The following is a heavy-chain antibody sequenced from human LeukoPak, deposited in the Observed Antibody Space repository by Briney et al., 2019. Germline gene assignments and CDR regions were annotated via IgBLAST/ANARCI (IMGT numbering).Heavy chain of an antibody. V-gene: IGHV4-38-2*02. D-gene: IGHD3-9*01. J-gene: IGHJ2*01. CDR3: ARDREYYDILTGYYSNWYFDL. Sequence: SETLSLTCTVSGYSISSDYYWGWIRQPPGKGLEWIGSIYHSGSTNYNPSLKSRVTISVDTSKNQFSLKLSSVTAADTAVYYCARDREYYDILTGYYSNWYFDLWGRGTLVTVSS. CDR2: IYHSGST. CDR1: GYSISSDYY.